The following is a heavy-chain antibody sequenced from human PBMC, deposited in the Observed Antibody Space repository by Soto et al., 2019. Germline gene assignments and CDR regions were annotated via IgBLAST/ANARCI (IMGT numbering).Heavy chain of an antibody. V-gene: IGHV3-49*04. CDR3: TRVGNYGNFDY. J-gene: IGHJ4*02. D-gene: IGHD4-4*01. CDR1: GFTFGDYA. CDR2: IRSKAYGGTT. Sequence: AGGSLRLSCTASGFTFGDYAMSWVRQAPGKGLEWVGFIRSKAYGGTTEYAASVKGRFTISRDDSKSIAYLQMNSLKTEDTAVYYCTRVGNYGNFDYWGQGTLVTVSS.